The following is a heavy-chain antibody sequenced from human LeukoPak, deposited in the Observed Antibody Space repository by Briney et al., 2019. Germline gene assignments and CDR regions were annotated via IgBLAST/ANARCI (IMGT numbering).Heavy chain of an antibody. CDR2: INSSSSYI. J-gene: IGHJ4*02. Sequence: GGSLRLSCAASGFTFSSYSMNWVRQAPGKGLEWVSSINSSSSYIYYADSVKGRFTISRDNAKNSLYLKMNSLRAEDTAVYYCARDAPLSRLRYFVHYYFDYWGQGTLVTVSS. CDR1: GFTFSSYS. D-gene: IGHD3-9*01. CDR3: ARDAPLSRLRYFVHYYFDY. V-gene: IGHV3-21*01.